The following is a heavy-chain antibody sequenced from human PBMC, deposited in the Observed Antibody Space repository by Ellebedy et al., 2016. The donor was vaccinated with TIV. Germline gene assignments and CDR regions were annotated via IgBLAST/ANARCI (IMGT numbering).Heavy chain of an antibody. D-gene: IGHD3-22*01. V-gene: IGHV3-69-1*01. J-gene: IGHJ4*02. CDR2: ISASGHNT. Sequence: PGGSLRLSCAVSGFTFSDHYMNWVRQAPGKGLEWVSSISASGHNTYYPDSLQGQFTISRDNAKNSLYLQMNSLRAEDTAVYYCVRDLDDSSGYYYPMIDYWGQGTLVTVSS. CDR1: GFTFSDHY. CDR3: VRDLDDSSGYYYPMIDY.